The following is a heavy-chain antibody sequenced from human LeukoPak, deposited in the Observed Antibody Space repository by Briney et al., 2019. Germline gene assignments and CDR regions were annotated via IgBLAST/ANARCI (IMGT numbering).Heavy chain of an antibody. D-gene: IGHD3-3*01. Sequence: GGSLRLSCAVSGFTFSSYGMLWVRQAPGKGLEWVAVISYDGSNKYYADSVKGRFTISRDNSKNTLYLQMNSLGAEDTAFYYWAELYYEFWNSYLIDYWGQGTLVTVSS. CDR1: GFTFSSYG. CDR2: ISYDGSNK. J-gene: IGHJ4*02. V-gene: IGHV3-30*03. CDR3: AELYYEFWNSYLIDY.